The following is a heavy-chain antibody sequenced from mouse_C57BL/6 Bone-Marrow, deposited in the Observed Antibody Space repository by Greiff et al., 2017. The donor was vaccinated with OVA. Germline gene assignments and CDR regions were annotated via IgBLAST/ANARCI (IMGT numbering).Heavy chain of an antibody. V-gene: IGHV3-6*01. CDR2: ISYDGSN. D-gene: IGHD1-1*01. J-gene: IGHJ4*01. CDR3: ARKALGSSYSYYAMDY. CDR1: GYSITSGYY. Sequence: EVQLQESGPGLVKPSQSLSLTCSVTGYSITSGYYWNWIRQFPGNKLEWMGYISYDGSNNYNPSLKNRISITRDTSKNQFFLKLNSVTTEDTATYYCARKALGSSYSYYAMDYWGQGTSVTVSS.